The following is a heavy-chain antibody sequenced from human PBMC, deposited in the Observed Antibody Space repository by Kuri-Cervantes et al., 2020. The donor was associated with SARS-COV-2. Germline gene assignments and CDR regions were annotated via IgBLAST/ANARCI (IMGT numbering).Heavy chain of an antibody. D-gene: IGHD3-22*01. CDR2: IHPNDGAT. J-gene: IGHJ4*02. Sequence: ASVKVSCKASGYTFTAYYVHWVRQAPGQGLEWMGRIHPNDGATNSAQKFQGRVTMTRDTSISTAYMELSRLRSDDTAVYYCARSYFYDSSGYVMDYWGQGTPVTVSS. CDR1: GYTFTAYY. V-gene: IGHV1-2*06. CDR3: ARSYFYDSSGYVMDY.